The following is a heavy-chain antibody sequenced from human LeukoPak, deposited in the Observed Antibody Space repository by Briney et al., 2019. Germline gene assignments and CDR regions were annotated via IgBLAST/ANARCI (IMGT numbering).Heavy chain of an antibody. D-gene: IGHD2-15*01. Sequence: GGSLRLSCATSGFTFSSYAMSWVRQAPGKGLEWVSGIGASGGSTYYADSVKGRFTISRDNSKNTLYLQMNSLRAEDTAVYYCTRACSGGGCYLAAFDIWGQGTMVTVSS. CDR3: TRACSGGGCYLAAFDI. CDR2: IGASGGST. J-gene: IGHJ3*02. CDR1: GFTFSSYA. V-gene: IGHV3-23*01.